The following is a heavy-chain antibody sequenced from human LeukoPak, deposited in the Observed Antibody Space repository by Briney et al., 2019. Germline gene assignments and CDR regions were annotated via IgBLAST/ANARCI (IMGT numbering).Heavy chain of an antibody. CDR1: GYTFTSYG. Sequence: ASVKVSCKASGYTFTSYGISWVRQARGQGLEGMGWISAYNGNTNYAQKLQGRVTMTTDTSTSTAYMELRSLRSDDTAVYYCARAGSYGHTYYFDYWGQGTLVTVSS. V-gene: IGHV1-18*01. CDR2: ISAYNGNT. D-gene: IGHD5-18*01. J-gene: IGHJ4*02. CDR3: ARAGSYGHTYYFDY.